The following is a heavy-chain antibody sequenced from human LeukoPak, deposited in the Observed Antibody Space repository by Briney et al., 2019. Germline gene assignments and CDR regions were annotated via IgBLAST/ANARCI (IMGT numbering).Heavy chain of an antibody. CDR1: GYTFTSYA. Sequence: GASVKVSCKASGYTFTSYAMHWVRQAPGQRLEWMGWINAGNGNTKYSQKFQGRVTITRDTSASTAYMELSSLRSEDTAVYYCARGVAVALDAFDIWGQGTMVTVSS. CDR2: INAGNGNT. J-gene: IGHJ3*02. CDR3: ARGVAVALDAFDI. D-gene: IGHD6-19*01. V-gene: IGHV1-3*01.